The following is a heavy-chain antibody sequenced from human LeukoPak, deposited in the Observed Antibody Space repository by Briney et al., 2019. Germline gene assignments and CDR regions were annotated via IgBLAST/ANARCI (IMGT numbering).Heavy chain of an antibody. J-gene: IGHJ6*03. CDR1: GFTFSSYW. CDR2: IKQDGSEK. Sequence: GGSLRLSCAASGFTFSSYWMSWVRQAPGKGLEWVANIKQDGSEKYYVDSVKGRFTISRDNAKNSLYLQMNSLRAEDTAVYYCARRGQVVVAATLGYYYYMDVWGKGTTVTVSS. D-gene: IGHD2-15*01. CDR3: ARRGQVVVAATLGYYYYMDV. V-gene: IGHV3-7*01.